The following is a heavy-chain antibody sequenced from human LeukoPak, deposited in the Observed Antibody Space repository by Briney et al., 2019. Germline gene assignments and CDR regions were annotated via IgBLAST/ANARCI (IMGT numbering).Heavy chain of an antibody. CDR1: GFSLTTSGMC. Sequence: SGPTLVNPTQTLTLTCTFSGFSLTTSGMCVSWIRQPPGKALEWLARIDRDDDKFYSTSLKTRLTISKDTSKNQVVLTMTNMDPVDTATYYCARIPRQWLAFDYWGQGTLVTVSS. J-gene: IGHJ4*02. CDR2: IDRDDDK. CDR3: ARIPRQWLAFDY. V-gene: IGHV2-70*17. D-gene: IGHD6-19*01.